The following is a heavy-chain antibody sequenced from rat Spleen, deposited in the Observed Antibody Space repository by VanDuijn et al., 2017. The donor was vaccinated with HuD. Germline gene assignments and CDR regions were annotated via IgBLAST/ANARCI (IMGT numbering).Heavy chain of an antibody. V-gene: IGHV5-46*01. CDR2: ITSGGNNI. J-gene: IGHJ2*01. CDR1: GFSFSSFA. CDR3: TRGGYFRH. Sequence: EVQLVESGGGLVQPGRSLKLSCAASGFSFSSFAMAWVRQAPKKGLEWVATITSGGNNIYYPDSVKGRFTISRDTAQNTLYLQMNSPTSEDTATYYCTRGGYFRHWGQGVMVTVSS. D-gene: IGHD2-5*01.